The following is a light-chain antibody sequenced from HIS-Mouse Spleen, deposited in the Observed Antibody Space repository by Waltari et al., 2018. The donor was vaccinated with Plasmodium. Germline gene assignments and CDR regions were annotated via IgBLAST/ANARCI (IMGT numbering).Light chain of an antibody. CDR1: QSISSW. J-gene: IGKJ1*01. CDR3: QQYNSYSWT. CDR2: KAS. V-gene: IGKV1-5*03. Sequence: IQMTQSPSTLSASVGDRVTLTCRASQSISSWFAWYQQKPGKAPKLLIYKASSLESGVPSRFSGSGSGTEFTLTISSLQPDDFATYYCQQYNSYSWTFGQGTKVEIK.